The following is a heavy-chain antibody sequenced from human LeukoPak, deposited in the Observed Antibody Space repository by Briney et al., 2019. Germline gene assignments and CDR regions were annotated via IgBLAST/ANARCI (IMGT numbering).Heavy chain of an antibody. D-gene: IGHD4-17*01. V-gene: IGHV3-72*01. J-gene: IGHJ4*02. CDR3: ARTTVTTGDFDY. CDR2: TRNKARGYTT. CDR1: GFTFSDHY. Sequence: PGGSPRLSCATSGFTFSDHYIDWVRQAPGKGLEWVGRTRNKARGYTTSYAASVKGRFTVSRDDSQNSVYLQMSSLKTEDTAVYYCARTTVTTGDFDYWGQGTLVTVSS.